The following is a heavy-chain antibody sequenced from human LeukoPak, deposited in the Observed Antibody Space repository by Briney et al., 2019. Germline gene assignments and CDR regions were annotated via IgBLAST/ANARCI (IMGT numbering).Heavy chain of an antibody. CDR3: ARDLGDISTGYTFLD. J-gene: IGHJ4*02. Sequence: ASVKVSCKASGYTFTGYYMHWVRQAPGQGLEWMGRINPNSGGTNYGQKFQGRVTMTRDTSISTAYMELSRLRSDDTAVYYCARDLGDISTGYTFLDWGQGTLVTVSS. D-gene: IGHD3-9*01. CDR2: INPNSGGT. V-gene: IGHV1-2*06. CDR1: GYTFTGYY.